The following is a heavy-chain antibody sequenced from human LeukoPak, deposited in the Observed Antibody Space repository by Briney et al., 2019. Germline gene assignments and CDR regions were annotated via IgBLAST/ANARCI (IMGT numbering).Heavy chain of an antibody. V-gene: IGHV3-21*04. D-gene: IGHD4-11*01. CDR1: GFTFSSYS. CDR3: ASGPGTTVTTSFDY. J-gene: IGHJ4*02. Sequence: GGSLRLSCAASGFTFSSYSMNWVRQAPGKGLEWVSSISSSSSYIYYADSVKGRFTISRDNAKNSLYLQMNSLRAEDTAVYYCASGPGTTVTTSFDYWGQGTLVTVSS. CDR2: ISSSSSYI.